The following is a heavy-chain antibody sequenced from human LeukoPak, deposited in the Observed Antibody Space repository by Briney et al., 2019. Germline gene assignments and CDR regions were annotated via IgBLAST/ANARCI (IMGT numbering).Heavy chain of an antibody. CDR1: GYTFTSYD. CDR3: AREVPDSSGFSPSKVGPFYYFDY. D-gene: IGHD3-22*01. J-gene: IGHJ4*02. Sequence: ASVKVSCKASGYTFTSYDINWVRQATGQGLEWMGWMNPNSGNTGYAQKFQGRVTITRNTSISTAYMELSSLRSEDTAVYYCAREVPDSSGFSPSKVGPFYYFDYWGQGTLVTVSS. CDR2: MNPNSGNT. V-gene: IGHV1-8*03.